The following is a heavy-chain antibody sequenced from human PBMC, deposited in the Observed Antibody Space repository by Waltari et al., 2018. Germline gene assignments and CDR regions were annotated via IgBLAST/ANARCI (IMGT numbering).Heavy chain of an antibody. Sequence: QVQLVESGGGVVTPGGSLNLSCTASGLPFSNFGMHWVRQAPGKGLEWVAFIQYSGKNKYYLDSVKGRFTISRDNSQNTLYLQMDSLRPEDAAMYYCAKASDRRGFDYWGQGTLVTVSS. CDR3: AKASDRRGFDY. CDR2: IQYSGKNK. J-gene: IGHJ4*02. D-gene: IGHD3-10*01. V-gene: IGHV3-30*02. CDR1: GLPFSNFG.